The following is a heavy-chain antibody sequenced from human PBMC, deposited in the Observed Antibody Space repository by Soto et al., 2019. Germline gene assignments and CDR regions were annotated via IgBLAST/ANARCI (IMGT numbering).Heavy chain of an antibody. D-gene: IGHD3-10*01. V-gene: IGHV3-30*18. J-gene: IGHJ3*02. CDR2: ISYEGSNK. CDR3: AKDASGGDYGSGVGAFHI. CDR1: GFIFGSYG. Sequence: GGSLRLSCAASGFIFGSYGMHWVRQAPGKGLEWVAVISYEGSNKDYADSVKGRFTISRDNSKNTLSLLLDSLRPEDTALYYCAKDASGGDYGSGVGAFHIWGQGTMVTVSS.